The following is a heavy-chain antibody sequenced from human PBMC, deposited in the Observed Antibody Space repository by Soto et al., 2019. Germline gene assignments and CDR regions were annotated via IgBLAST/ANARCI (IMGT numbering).Heavy chain of an antibody. D-gene: IGHD3-16*01. CDR1: GYIFVNYG. CDR2: ISPYTGNT. Sequence: QVQLVQSGDEVKKPGASVKVSCKASGYIFVNYGIAWVRQAPGQGLEWMGWISPYTGNTHSATKVQGRLTMTTDTATSTAYMDLGSLTSDDPAVYYFVMVDNYVTPTPQDGWGQGTTVTVSS. V-gene: IGHV1-18*01. CDR3: VMVDNYVTPTPQDG. J-gene: IGHJ6*02.